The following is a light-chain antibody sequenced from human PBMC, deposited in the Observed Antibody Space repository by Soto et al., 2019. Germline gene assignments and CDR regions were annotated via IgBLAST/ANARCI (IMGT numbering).Light chain of an antibody. CDR2: DVT. J-gene: IGLJ2*01. CDR1: SSDVGDYDY. Sequence: QSALPQPRSVSGSPGQSVTISCTGTSSDVGDYDYVSWYQQYPGKAPKLMIYDVTKRPSGVPDRFSGSKSGNTASLTISGLQAGDEADYYCCSYAATYTYVIFGGGTKVTVL. CDR3: CSYAATYTYVI. V-gene: IGLV2-11*01.